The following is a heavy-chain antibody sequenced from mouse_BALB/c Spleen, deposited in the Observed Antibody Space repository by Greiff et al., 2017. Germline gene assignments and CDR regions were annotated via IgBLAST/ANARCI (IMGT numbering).Heavy chain of an antibody. V-gene: IGHV5-6-2*01. D-gene: IGHD1-1*01. CDR1: GFTFSSYY. CDR2: INSNGGST. Sequence: EVKLVESGGGLVKLGGSLKLSCAASGFTFSSYYMSWVRQTPEKRLELVAAINSNGGSTYYPDTVKGRFTISRDNAKNTLYLQMSSLKSEDTALYYCARHRDYGYAMDYWGQGTSVTVSS. CDR3: ARHRDYGYAMDY. J-gene: IGHJ4*01.